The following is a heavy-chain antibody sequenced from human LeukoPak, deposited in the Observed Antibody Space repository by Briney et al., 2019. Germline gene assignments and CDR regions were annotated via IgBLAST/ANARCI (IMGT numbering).Heavy chain of an antibody. D-gene: IGHD3-22*01. V-gene: IGHV1-2*02. J-gene: IGHJ3*02. CDR1: GYTFTGYY. CDR3: ARADPFFDSSGYHYAFDI. CDR2: INPNSGGT. Sequence: GASVKVSCKASGYTFTGYYMHWVRQAPGQGLEWMGWINPNSGGTNYAQKFQGRVTMTRDTSISTAYMELSRLRSDDTAAYYCARADPFFDSSGYHYAFDIWGQGTMVTVSS.